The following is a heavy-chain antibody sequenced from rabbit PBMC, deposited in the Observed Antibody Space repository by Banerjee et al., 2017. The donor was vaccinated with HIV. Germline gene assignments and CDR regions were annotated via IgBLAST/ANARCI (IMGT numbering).Heavy chain of an antibody. V-gene: IGHV1S40*01. CDR2: IYTGSSGST. J-gene: IGHJ4*01. CDR1: GLDFSSSYY. D-gene: IGHD6-1*01. CDR3: ARDGYYISDYVFATFNL. Sequence: QSLEESGGDLVQPGASLTLTCKASGLDFSSSYYMCWVRQAPGKGLEWIACIYTGSSGSTWYASWAKGRFTISKTSSTTVTLQMTSLTAADTATYFCARDGYYISDYVFATFNLWGQGTLVTVS.